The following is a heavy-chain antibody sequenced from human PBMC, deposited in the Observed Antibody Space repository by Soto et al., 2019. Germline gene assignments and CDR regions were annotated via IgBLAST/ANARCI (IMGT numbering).Heavy chain of an antibody. J-gene: IGHJ4*02. CDR1: GFTFSSYS. CDR2: ISSSSSYI. V-gene: IGHV3-21*01. D-gene: IGHD6-19*01. Sequence: PGGSLRLSCAASGFTFSSYSMNWVRQAPGKGLEWASSISSSSSYIYYADSVKGRFTISRDNAKNSLYLQMNSLRAEDTAVYYCARDHDSGWSYDYWGQGTLVTVSS. CDR3: ARDHDSGWSYDY.